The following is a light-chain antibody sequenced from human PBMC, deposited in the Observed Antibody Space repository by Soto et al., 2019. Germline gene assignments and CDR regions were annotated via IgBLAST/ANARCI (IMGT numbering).Light chain of an antibody. CDR3: QQYTNWPPLT. Sequence: EIVMTQSPATLSVSPGEGATLSCRASQSVHRDLAWYQQKPGQAPRLLIYDASTRATGIPAMFSGSGSGTEFTLTISSLQSEDFAVYYCQQYTNWPPLTFGGGTKVEI. CDR1: QSVHRD. CDR2: DAS. J-gene: IGKJ4*01. V-gene: IGKV3-15*01.